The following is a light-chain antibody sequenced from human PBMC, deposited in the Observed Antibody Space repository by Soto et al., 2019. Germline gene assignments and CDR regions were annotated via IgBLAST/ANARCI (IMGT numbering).Light chain of an antibody. V-gene: IGKV1-16*02. Sequence: DIQMTQSPSSLSASVGDRVTITCRASQDISNYLAWFQQRPGEAPKSLIYAASNLQSGVPSKFSGSGSGTDFTLTSSSLQPEDFATYYCQQHHSYPLTFGGGTKVEI. CDR3: QQHHSYPLT. CDR1: QDISNY. CDR2: AAS. J-gene: IGKJ4*01.